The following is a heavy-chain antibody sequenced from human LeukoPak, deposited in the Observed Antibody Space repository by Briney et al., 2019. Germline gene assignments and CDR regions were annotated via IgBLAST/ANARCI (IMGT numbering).Heavy chain of an antibody. V-gene: IGHV3-48*04. CDR2: IGISSGNT. CDR1: GFTFSGYC. D-gene: IGHD1-1*01. J-gene: IGHJ4*02. Sequence: GGSLRLSCAASGFTFSGYCMNGVRQAPGKGLEWISYIGISSGNTKYADSVKGRFTISGDNAKNSLYLQMNSLRVEDTAVYYCVRDHNYAFNNWGQGTLVTVSS. CDR3: VRDHNYAFNN.